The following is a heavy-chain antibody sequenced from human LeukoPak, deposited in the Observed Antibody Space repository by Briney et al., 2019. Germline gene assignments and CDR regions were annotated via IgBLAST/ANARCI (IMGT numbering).Heavy chain of an antibody. CDR2: IYTSGST. CDR3: ARGVELVVAAAPGFHYYHYMDV. J-gene: IGHJ6*03. D-gene: IGHD2-15*01. Sequence: SETLSLTCTVSGGSISSGTYYWSWIRQPAGKGLEWIGRIYTSGSTNYNPSLKSRVTMSVDTSKNQFSLKLTSVTAADTAVYFCARGVELVVAAAPGFHYYHYMDVWGKGTTVTISS. V-gene: IGHV4-61*02. CDR1: GGSISSGTYY.